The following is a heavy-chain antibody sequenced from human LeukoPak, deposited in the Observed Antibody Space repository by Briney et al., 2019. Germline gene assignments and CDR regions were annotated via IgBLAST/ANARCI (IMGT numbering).Heavy chain of an antibody. D-gene: IGHD2/OR15-2a*01. CDR3: ARFNSTDYFYDY. J-gene: IGHJ4*02. Sequence: SETLSLTCTVSGGSISSSDYYWNWIRQPPGKGLEWIGYIDYGGSTNYNPSLKRRVTVSVDTSKNQFSLKLSSVTALDTAVYYCARFNSTDYFYDYWGQGTLVTVSS. CDR2: IDYGGST. CDR1: GGSISSSDYY. V-gene: IGHV4-39*07.